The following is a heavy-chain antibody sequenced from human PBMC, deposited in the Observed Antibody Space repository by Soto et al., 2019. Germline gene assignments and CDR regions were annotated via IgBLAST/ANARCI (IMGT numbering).Heavy chain of an antibody. D-gene: IGHD3-3*01. J-gene: IGHJ5*02. V-gene: IGHV1-46*01. CDR2: INPHGGST. CDR3: ARSSGGNFGIIIEGSNWFDP. CDR1: GGTFISYA. Sequence: ASVKVSCKASGGTFISYAISWVRQAPGQGLEWMGVINPHGGSTKYAQKFQGRVTMTRDTSRSTVYMELRSLRSDDTAIYYCARSSGGNFGIIIEGSNWFDPWGQGTLVTVSS.